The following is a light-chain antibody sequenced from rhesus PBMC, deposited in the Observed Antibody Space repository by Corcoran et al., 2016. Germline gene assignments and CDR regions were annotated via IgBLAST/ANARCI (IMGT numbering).Light chain of an antibody. CDR3: LQYNTDPFT. J-gene: IGKJ3*01. CDR1: QGISTY. CDR2: AAS. V-gene: IGKV1-43*02. Sequence: DIQMTQSPSSLSASVGDRVTITCRASQGISTYLNWYQQKPGKAPKRLVFAASSLESGVPSRFSGRGFGTDFTRTISSLQPEDFATYYCLQYNTDPFTVGPGTKLDIK.